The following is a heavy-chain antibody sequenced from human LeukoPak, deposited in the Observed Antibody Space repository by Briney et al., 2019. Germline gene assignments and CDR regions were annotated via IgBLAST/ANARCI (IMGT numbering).Heavy chain of an antibody. CDR1: GYIFTSYG. V-gene: IGHV1-18*01. J-gene: IGHJ2*01. CDR3: ARDGGRGLYWYFDL. CDR2: ISAYNGNT. D-gene: IGHD1-26*01. Sequence: APVKVSCKASGYIFTSYGISWVRQAPGQGLEWMGWISAYNGNTNYAQKLQGRVTMTTDRSTSTAYMELRSLRSDDTAVYYCARDGGRGLYWYFDLWGRGTPVTVSS.